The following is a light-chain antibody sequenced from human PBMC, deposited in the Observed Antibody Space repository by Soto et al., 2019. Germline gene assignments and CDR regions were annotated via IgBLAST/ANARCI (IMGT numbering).Light chain of an antibody. CDR3: QHYNNYPYT. CDR2: RAS. Sequence: DIQMTQSPSTLSASVGDRVTITCRASQFISSWLAWYQQKPGKAPKLLIYRASTLESGVSSRFSGSGSGTEFTLTISGLQPDDFAIYYCQHYNNYPYTFGQGTNLEI. CDR1: QFISSW. V-gene: IGKV1-5*03. J-gene: IGKJ2*01.